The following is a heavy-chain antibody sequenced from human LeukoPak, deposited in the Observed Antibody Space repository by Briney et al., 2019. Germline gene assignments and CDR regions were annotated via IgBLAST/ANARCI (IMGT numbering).Heavy chain of an antibody. J-gene: IGHJ4*02. Sequence: QPGRSLRLSCAASGFTFSHYGMHWVRQAPGKGLEWLAFISREGSNEYYADSVKGRFTISRDNSRHTLYLQMNSLRAEDTAVYYCAKCARVDWLPIDYWGQGTLVTVSS. CDR1: GFTFSHYG. D-gene: IGHD3-9*01. V-gene: IGHV3-30*18. CDR2: ISREGSNE. CDR3: AKCARVDWLPIDY.